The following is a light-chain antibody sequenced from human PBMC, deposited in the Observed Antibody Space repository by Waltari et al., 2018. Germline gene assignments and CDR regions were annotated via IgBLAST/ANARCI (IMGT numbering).Light chain of an antibody. CDR3: MQGLHFPLT. Sequence: DVVMTQSPLSLPVTPGEPASISCRSSQILLYSNGYNYVNWYLQRPGQSPQLLIYLGSNRASGVPGRFSGSGSGTDFTLKISRVEAEDVGVYYCMQGLHFPLTFGPGTKVDIK. J-gene: IGKJ3*01. CDR2: LGS. CDR1: QILLYSNGYNY. V-gene: IGKV2-28*01.